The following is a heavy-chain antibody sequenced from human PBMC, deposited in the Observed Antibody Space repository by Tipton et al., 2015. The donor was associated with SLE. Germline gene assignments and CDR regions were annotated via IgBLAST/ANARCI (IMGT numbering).Heavy chain of an antibody. Sequence: SLRLSCAASGFTFSSYAMHWVRQAPGKGLEWVAVISYDGSNKYYADSVKGRFSISRDNSKNTLYLQMNSLRAEDTAVYYCAKSGKIENGWYDGERDYFDYWGQGTLVTVSS. V-gene: IGHV3-30-3*02. CDR2: ISYDGSNK. J-gene: IGHJ4*02. CDR3: AKSGKIENGWYDGERDYFDY. D-gene: IGHD6-19*01. CDR1: GFTFSSYA.